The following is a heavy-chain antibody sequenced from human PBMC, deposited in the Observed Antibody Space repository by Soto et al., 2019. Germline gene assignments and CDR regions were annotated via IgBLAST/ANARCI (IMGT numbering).Heavy chain of an antibody. D-gene: IGHD3-3*01. V-gene: IGHV1-58*01. J-gene: IGHJ4*02. CDR3: AAGVYYDFWSGYYPLYFDY. Sequence: GASVKVSCKASGFTFTSSAVQWVRQARGQRLEWIGWIVVGSGNTNYAQKFQERVTITRDMSTSTAYMELSSLRSEDTAVYYCAAGVYYDFWSGYYPLYFDYWGQGTLVTVSS. CDR2: IVVGSGNT. CDR1: GFTFTSSA.